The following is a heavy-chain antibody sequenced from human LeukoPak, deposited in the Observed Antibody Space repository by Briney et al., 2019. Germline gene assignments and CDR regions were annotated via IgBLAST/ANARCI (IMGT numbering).Heavy chain of an antibody. CDR2: ISAYNGNT. J-gene: IGHJ5*02. V-gene: IGHV1-18*01. CDR3: ARVVRSYGSGSYGSNWFDP. Sequence: ASVKVSCKASGYTFTSYGISWVRQAPGQGLEWMGWISAYNGNTNYAQKLQGRVTMTTDTSTSTAYMELRSLRSDDTAVYYCARVVRSYGSGSYGSNWFDPWGQGTLVTVSS. D-gene: IGHD3-10*01. CDR1: GYTFTSYG.